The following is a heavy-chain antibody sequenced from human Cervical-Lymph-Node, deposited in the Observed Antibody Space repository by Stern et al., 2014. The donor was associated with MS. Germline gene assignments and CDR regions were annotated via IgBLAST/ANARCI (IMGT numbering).Heavy chain of an antibody. CDR2: ISWNSGSI. CDR3: AKGDCSSTSCYVDY. Sequence: VQLVESGGGLVQPGRSLRLSCAASGFTFDDYAMHWVRQAPGKGLVWVSGISWNSGSIGYADSVKGRFTISRDNAKNSLYLQMNSLRAEDTALYYCAKGDCSSTSCYVDYWGQGTLVTVSS. V-gene: IGHV3-9*01. J-gene: IGHJ4*02. D-gene: IGHD2-2*01. CDR1: GFTFDDYA.